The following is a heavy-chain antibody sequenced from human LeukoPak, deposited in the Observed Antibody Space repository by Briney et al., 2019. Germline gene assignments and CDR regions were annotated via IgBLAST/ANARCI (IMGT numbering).Heavy chain of an antibody. D-gene: IGHD2-2*02. Sequence: SETLSLTCTVSGGSISSSSYYWGWIRQPPGKGLEWIGSIYYSGSTCYNPSLKSRVTISVDTSKNQFSLKLSSVTAADTAVYYCARVVPAAIHGWFDPWGQGTLVTVSS. CDR1: GGSISSSSYY. J-gene: IGHJ5*02. CDR3: ARVVPAAIHGWFDP. V-gene: IGHV4-39*07. CDR2: IYYSGST.